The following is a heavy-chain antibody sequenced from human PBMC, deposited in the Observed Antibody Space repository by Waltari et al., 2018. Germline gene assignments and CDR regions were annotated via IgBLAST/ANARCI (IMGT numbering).Heavy chain of an antibody. J-gene: IGHJ4*02. CDR1: GGSISNYY. V-gene: IGHV4-59*01. CDR3: ARGGTIRSLGY. CDR2: IYYSGST. D-gene: IGHD1-1*01. Sequence: QVQLQESGSGLVKPLETLSLTCTVSGGSISNYYWNWIRQPPGKGLEWIGHIYYSGSTNYNPSLKSRVTISVDTSKNQFSLKLSSVTAADTAVYYCARGGTIRSLGYWGQGTLVTVSS.